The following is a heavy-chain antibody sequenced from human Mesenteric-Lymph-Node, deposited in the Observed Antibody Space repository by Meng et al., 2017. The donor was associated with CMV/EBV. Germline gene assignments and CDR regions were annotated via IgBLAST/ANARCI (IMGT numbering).Heavy chain of an antibody. V-gene: IGHV4-34*01. Sequence: QVHLQQWGAGLLKPSETLSLTCAVYGGSFIGYYWSWIRQPPGKGLEWIGEINHSGSTNYNPSLKSRVTISVDTSKNQFSLKLSSVTAADTAVYYCARHQRWLKSEGGFNYWGQGTLVTVSS. CDR1: GGSFIGYY. CDR2: INHSGST. J-gene: IGHJ4*02. D-gene: IGHD4-23*01. CDR3: ARHQRWLKSEGGFNY.